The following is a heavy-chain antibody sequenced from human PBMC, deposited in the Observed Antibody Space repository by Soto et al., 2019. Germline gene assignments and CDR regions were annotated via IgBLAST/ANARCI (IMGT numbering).Heavy chain of an antibody. V-gene: IGHV4-30-2*01. D-gene: IGHD6-6*01. CDR2: IYHSGST. J-gene: IGHJ3*02. Sequence: SETLSLTCAVSGGSISSGGYSWSWIRQPPGKGLEWIGYIYHSGSTYYNPSLKSRVTISVDRSKDQFSLKLSSVTAADTAVYYCARKPRPLFAFDIWGQGTMVTVSS. CDR3: ARKPRPLFAFDI. CDR1: GGSISSGGYS.